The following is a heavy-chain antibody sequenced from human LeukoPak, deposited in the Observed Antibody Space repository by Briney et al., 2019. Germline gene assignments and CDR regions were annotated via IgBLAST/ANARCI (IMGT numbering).Heavy chain of an antibody. D-gene: IGHD4-11*01. CDR1: GGSFSGYY. V-gene: IGHV4-34*01. CDR3: ARGRVNSNYVNWFDP. J-gene: IGHJ5*02. CDR2: INHSGST. Sequence: SETLSLTCAVYGGSFSGYYWSWIRQPPGKGLEWIGEINHSGSTNYNPSLKSRVTISVDTSENQFSLKLSSVTAADTAVYYCARGRVNSNYVNWFDPWGQGTLVTVSS.